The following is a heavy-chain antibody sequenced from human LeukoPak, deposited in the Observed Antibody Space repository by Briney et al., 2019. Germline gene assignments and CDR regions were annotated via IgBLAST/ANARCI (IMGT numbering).Heavy chain of an antibody. D-gene: IGHD1-26*01. CDR2: IYYSGST. V-gene: IGHV4-61*01. CDR1: GGSVSSGSYY. Sequence: PSETLSLTCTVSGGSVSSGSYYWSWIRQPPGKGLEWIGYIYYSGSTNYNPSLKSRVTISVDTSKNQFSLKLSSVTAADTAVYYCARDTPGGSYYGNRSDPWGQGTLVTVSS. J-gene: IGHJ5*02. CDR3: ARDTPGGSYYGNRSDP.